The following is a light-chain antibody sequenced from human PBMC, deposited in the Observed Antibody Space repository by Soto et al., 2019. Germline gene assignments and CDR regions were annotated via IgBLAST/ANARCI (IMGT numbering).Light chain of an antibody. CDR3: QQYHQWPVA. V-gene: IGKV3-15*01. Sequence: IVLTQSPRTLSLSPGERATLSCRASQSVSSSYLAWYQQKPGQAPRLLIYGASTRATGVPARFSGSGSATQFTLTISSLQSEDFGFYYCQQYHQWPVAFGGGTKVDIK. J-gene: IGKJ4*01. CDR2: GAS. CDR1: QSVSSSY.